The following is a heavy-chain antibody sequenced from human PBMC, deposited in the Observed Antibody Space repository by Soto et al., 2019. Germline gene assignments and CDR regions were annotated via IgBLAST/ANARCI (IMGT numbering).Heavy chain of an antibody. CDR3: ARADIVVVVAAIVYYYYGMDV. J-gene: IGHJ6*02. CDR1: GDTFSTYT. Sequence: GASVKVSCKASGDTFSTYTITWMRQAPGQGLEWMGGIIPRSATSKYAQKFQGRVTITADESTSTAYMELSSLRSEDTAVYYCARADIVVVVAAIVYYYYGMDVWGQGTTVTVSS. V-gene: IGHV1-69*13. CDR2: IIPRSATS. D-gene: IGHD2-15*01.